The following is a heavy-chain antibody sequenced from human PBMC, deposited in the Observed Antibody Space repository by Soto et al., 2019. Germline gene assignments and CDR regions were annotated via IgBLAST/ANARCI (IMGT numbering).Heavy chain of an antibody. CDR1: GFTFSSYA. CDR3: AKSVDYGGKGASDY. J-gene: IGHJ4*02. Sequence: EVQLLESGGGLVQPGGSLRLSCAASGFTFSSYAMSWVRQAPGNGLEWVSAISGSGGSTYYADSVKGRFTISRDNSKNTLYLQMNSLRAEDTAVYYCAKSVDYGGKGASDYWGQGTLVTVSS. D-gene: IGHD4-17*01. V-gene: IGHV3-23*01. CDR2: ISGSGGST.